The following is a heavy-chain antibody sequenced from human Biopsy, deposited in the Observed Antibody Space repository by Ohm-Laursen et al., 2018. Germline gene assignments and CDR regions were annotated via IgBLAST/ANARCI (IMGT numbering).Heavy chain of an antibody. CDR1: GGSVSSGSYH. D-gene: IGHD5-12*01. V-gene: IGHV4-61*01. CDR2: IYYSGST. Sequence: SQTLSLTCTVSGGSVSSGSYHWSWIRQPPGKGLEWIGYIYYSGSTNYNPPLKSRVTISVDTSRNQFSLKLSSVTAADTAVYYCAGRPWPNAFDIWGQGTMVTVSS. CDR3: AGRPWPNAFDI. J-gene: IGHJ3*02.